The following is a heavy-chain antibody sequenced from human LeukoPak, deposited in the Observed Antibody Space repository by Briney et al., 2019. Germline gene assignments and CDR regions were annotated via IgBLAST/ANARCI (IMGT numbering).Heavy chain of an antibody. CDR3: ASLLPYYYYMDV. CDR2: ISSSSSYI. D-gene: IGHD2-15*01. CDR1: GFSFSFYR. J-gene: IGHJ6*03. V-gene: IGHV3-21*01. Sequence: GGSLRLSCAASGFSFSFYRMDWVRQAPGKGLEWVSSISSSSSYIYYADSVKGRFTISRDNSKNTLYLQMNSLRAEDTAVYYCASLLPYYYYMDVWGKGTTVTISS.